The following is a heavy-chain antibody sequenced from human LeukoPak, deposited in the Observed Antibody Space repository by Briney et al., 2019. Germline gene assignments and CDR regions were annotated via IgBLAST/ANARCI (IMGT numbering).Heavy chain of an antibody. CDR3: ARLYCSGGSCYFDYYYYYMDV. CDR2: ISSSSSTI. V-gene: IGHV3-48*01. Sequence: PGGSLRLSCAASGFTFSSYSMNWVRQAPGKGLEWVSYISSSSSTIYYADSAKGRFTISRDNAKNSLYLQMNSLRAEDTAVYYCARLYCSGGSCYFDYYYYYMDVWGKGTTVTVSS. CDR1: GFTFSSYS. D-gene: IGHD2-15*01. J-gene: IGHJ6*03.